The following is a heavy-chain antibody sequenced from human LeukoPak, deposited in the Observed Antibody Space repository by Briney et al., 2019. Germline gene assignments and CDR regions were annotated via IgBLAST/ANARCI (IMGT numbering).Heavy chain of an antibody. D-gene: IGHD6-13*01. V-gene: IGHV3-48*01. CDR3: ARLGSSLLFFDY. J-gene: IGHJ4*02. CDR1: GFTFSSYS. Sequence: GGSLRLSCAASGFTFSSYSMNWVRQAPGKGLEWVSYISGSSSTIYYADSVKGRFTISRDNAKNSLYLQMNSLRAEDTAVYYCARLGSSLLFFDYWGQGTLVTVSS. CDR2: ISGSSSTI.